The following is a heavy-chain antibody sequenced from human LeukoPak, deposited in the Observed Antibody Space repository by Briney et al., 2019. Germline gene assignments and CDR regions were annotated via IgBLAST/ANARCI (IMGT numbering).Heavy chain of an antibody. D-gene: IGHD5-18*01. CDR2: IYYSGST. J-gene: IGHJ5*02. V-gene: IGHV4-59*01. Sequence: SETLSLTCTVSGGSISSYYWSWIRQPPGRGLEWIGYIYYSGSTNYNHSLKSRVTISVDTSKNQFSLRLTSVTAADTAVYFCARYGYSYGLGWVDPWGQGTLVTVSS. CDR3: ARYGYSYGLGWVDP. CDR1: GGSISSYY.